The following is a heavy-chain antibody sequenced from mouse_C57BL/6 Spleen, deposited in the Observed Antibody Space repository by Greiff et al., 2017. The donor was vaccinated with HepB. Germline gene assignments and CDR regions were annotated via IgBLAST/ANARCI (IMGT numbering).Heavy chain of an antibody. D-gene: IGHD3-3*01. V-gene: IGHV1-4*01. J-gene: IGHJ3*01. CDR2: INPSSGYT. CDR3: AREGLGFAY. Sequence: QVQLQQSGAELARPGASVTMSCKASGYTFTSYTMHWVKQRPGQGLEWIGYINPSSGYTKYNQKFKDKATLTADKSSSTAYMQLSSLTSEDSAVYYCAREGLGFAYWGQGTLVTVSA. CDR1: GYTFTSYT.